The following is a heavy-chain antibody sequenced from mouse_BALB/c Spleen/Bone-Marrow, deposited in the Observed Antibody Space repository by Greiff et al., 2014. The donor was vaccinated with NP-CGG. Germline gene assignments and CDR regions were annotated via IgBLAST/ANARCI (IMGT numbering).Heavy chain of an antibody. J-gene: IGHJ2*01. CDR3: ARSYGNYVDY. CDR1: GYTLTNYW. V-gene: IGHV1-7*01. Sequence: VKLMESGAELAKPGAPVKMSCKASGYTLTNYWMHWVKQRPGQGLEWIGYINPSTGYTDYNQKFKDKATLTADKSSSTAYMQLSSLTSEDSAVYYCARSYGNYVDYWGQGTTLTVSS. D-gene: IGHD2-1*01. CDR2: INPSTGYT.